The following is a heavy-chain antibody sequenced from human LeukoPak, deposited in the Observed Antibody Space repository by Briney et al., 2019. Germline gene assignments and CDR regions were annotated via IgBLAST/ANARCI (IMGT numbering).Heavy chain of an antibody. D-gene: IGHD4-17*01. CDR3: ARDADGYGDYGDFQH. V-gene: IGHV3-30*02. CDR2: IWYDDREK. Sequence: GGSLRLSCTASGLTFSNYDMHWVRHAPSEGLEWVAFIWYDDREKKYADSVKGRFPISRDNSKDTVYLQMNSLTPEDTAVYYCARDADGYGDYGDFQHWGQGTLVTVSS. J-gene: IGHJ1*01. CDR1: GLTFSNYD.